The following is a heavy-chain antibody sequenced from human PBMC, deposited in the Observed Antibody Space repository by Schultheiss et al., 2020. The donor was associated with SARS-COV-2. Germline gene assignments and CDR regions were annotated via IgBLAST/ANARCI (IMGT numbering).Heavy chain of an antibody. D-gene: IGHD3-10*01. J-gene: IGHJ5*02. V-gene: IGHV2-70*11. Sequence: SGPTLVKPTETLTLTCTVSGFSLSNARMCVSWIRQPPGKALEWLARIDWDDDKYYSTSLKTRLTISKDTSKNQVVLTMTNMDPVDTATYYCARGPYYSYNWFDPWGQGTLVTVSS. CDR3: ARGPYYSYNWFDP. CDR1: GFSLSNARMC. CDR2: IDWDDDK.